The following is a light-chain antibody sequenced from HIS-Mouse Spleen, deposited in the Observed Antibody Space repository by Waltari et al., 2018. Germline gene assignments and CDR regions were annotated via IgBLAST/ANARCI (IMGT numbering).Light chain of an antibody. CDR1: AFPKQY. Sequence: SYELTQPPSVSVSPRQTARITCSGCAFPKQYSYWYQQKSGQAPVLVIYEDSKRPSGIPERFSGSSSGTMANLTISGAQVEDEADYYCYSTDSSGNHRVFGGGTKLTVL. J-gene: IGLJ2*01. CDR3: YSTDSSGNHRV. CDR2: EDS. V-gene: IGLV3-10*01.